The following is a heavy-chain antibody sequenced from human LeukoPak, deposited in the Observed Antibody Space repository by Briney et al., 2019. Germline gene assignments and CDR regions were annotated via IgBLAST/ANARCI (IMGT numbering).Heavy chain of an antibody. CDR1: GFTVSSNY. Sequence: GGSLRLSCAASGFTVSSNYMSWVRQAPGKGLEWVSVIYSGGSTYYADSVKGRFTISRDNSKNTLYLQMNSLRAEDTAVYYCARVQELLAYAFDIWGQGTMVTVSS. J-gene: IGHJ3*02. D-gene: IGHD1-26*01. CDR2: IYSGGST. CDR3: ARVQELLAYAFDI. V-gene: IGHV3-66*01.